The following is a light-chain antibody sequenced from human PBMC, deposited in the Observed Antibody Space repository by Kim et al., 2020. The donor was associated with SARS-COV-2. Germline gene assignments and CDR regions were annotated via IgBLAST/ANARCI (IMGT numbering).Light chain of an antibody. CDR2: EVN. CDR3: CSYVRTYAWV. J-gene: IGLJ3*02. V-gene: IGLV2-11*01. Sequence: QSALTQPRSVSGSPGQSVTISCTGISLNVGPHKDHVSWYRQDPGKAPKLMIYEVNRRPSGVSDRFSGSKSGDTATLTISGVQAEDEADYYCCSYVRTYAWVFGGGTQLTVL. CDR1: SLNVGPHKDH.